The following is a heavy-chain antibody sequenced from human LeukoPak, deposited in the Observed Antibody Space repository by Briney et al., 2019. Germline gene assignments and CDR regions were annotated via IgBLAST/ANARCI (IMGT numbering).Heavy chain of an antibody. J-gene: IGHJ2*01. D-gene: IGHD5-18*01. CDR3: ARRYGYPWYFDL. CDR1: GGSFSGYY. V-gene: IGHV4-34*01. Sequence: SETLSLTCAVYGGSFSGYYWSWIRQPPGKGLEWIGEINHSGSTNYNPSLKSRVTISVDTSKNQFSLKLSSVTAADTAVYYCARRYGYPWYFDLWGRGTLVTVSS. CDR2: INHSGST.